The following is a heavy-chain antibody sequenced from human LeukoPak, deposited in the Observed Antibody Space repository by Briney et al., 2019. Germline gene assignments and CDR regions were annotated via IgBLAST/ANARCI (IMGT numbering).Heavy chain of an antibody. CDR1: GYTFTNYG. Sequence: ASVKVSCKASGYTFTNYGISWVRQAPGQGLEWMGWISGYNGNTNYAQKLQGRVTMTTDTSASTAYMELRSLRSDDTAVYYCARVEKHQLETDYWGQGTLDTVSS. CDR2: ISGYNGNT. V-gene: IGHV1-18*01. D-gene: IGHD6-13*01. J-gene: IGHJ4*02. CDR3: ARVEKHQLETDY.